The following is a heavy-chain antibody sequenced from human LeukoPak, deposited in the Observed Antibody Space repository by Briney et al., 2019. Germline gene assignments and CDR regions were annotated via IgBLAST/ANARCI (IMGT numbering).Heavy chain of an antibody. CDR3: ARYNILTASDY. CDR2: INHSGST. V-gene: IGHV4-34*01. J-gene: IGHJ4*02. CDR1: GGSFSGYY. D-gene: IGHD3-9*01. Sequence: PSETLSLTCAVYGGSFSGYYWSWIRQPPGKGLEWIGEINHSGSTYYNPSLKSRVTISVDTSKNQFSLKLTSVTAADTAVYYCARYNILTASDYWGQGILVTVSS.